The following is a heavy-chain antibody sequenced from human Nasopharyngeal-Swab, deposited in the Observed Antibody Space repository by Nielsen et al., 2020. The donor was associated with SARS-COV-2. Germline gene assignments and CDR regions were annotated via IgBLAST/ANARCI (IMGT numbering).Heavy chain of an antibody. D-gene: IGHD3-16*01. Sequence: GGSLRLSCAASGFTFSSYAMHWVRQAPGKGLEWVAVISYDGSNKYYADSVKGRFTISRDNSKSTLFLQMNSLRAEDTAVYYCARPLENSGDYALDSWGQGTLVTVSS. V-gene: IGHV3-30-3*01. CDR3: ARPLENSGDYALDS. CDR1: GFTFSSYA. J-gene: IGHJ4*02. CDR2: ISYDGSNK.